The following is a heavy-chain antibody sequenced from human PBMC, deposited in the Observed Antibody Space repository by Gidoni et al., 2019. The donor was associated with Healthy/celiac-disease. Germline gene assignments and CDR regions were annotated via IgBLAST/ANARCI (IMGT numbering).Heavy chain of an antibody. Sequence: QVQLQESGPGLVKPSETLSLTCTVSGGSISSYYWSWIRQPPGKGLEWIGYIYYSGSTNYNPSLKSRVTISVDTSKNQFSLKLSSVTAADTAVYYCARNIVGATSGLDYWGQGTLVTVSS. CDR3: ARNIVGATSGLDY. V-gene: IGHV4-59*08. J-gene: IGHJ4*02. CDR2: IYYSGST. D-gene: IGHD1-26*01. CDR1: GGSISSYY.